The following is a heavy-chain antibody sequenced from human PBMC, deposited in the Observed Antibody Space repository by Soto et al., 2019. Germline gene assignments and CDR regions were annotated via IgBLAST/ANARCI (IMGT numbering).Heavy chain of an antibody. Sequence: QVQLEQSAPEVKKPGASVKVSCKASGYTFTTYGISCVRQAPGQGLDCLGWINTHNGNTSYAQNLQGRVLITADTSTSTAYVELRSLRSDDTAIYYCTREGIAPYCDYGMDAWGKGTTVTVSS. D-gene: IGHD2-21*01. J-gene: IGHJ6*04. CDR3: TREGIAPYCDYGMDA. V-gene: IGHV1-18*01. CDR1: GYTFTTYG. CDR2: INTHNGNT.